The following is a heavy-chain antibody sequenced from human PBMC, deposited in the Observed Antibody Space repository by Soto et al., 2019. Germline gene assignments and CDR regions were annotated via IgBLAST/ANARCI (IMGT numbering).Heavy chain of an antibody. J-gene: IGHJ5*02. CDR3: ARHITMVRGVRVGWFDP. Sequence: SETLSLTCTVSGGSISSYYWSWIRQPPGKGLEWIGYIYYSGSTNYNPSLKSRVTISVDTSKNQFSLKLSSVTAADTAVYYCARHITMVRGVRVGWFDPWGQGTLVTVSS. V-gene: IGHV4-59*08. CDR2: IYYSGST. D-gene: IGHD3-10*01. CDR1: GGSISSYY.